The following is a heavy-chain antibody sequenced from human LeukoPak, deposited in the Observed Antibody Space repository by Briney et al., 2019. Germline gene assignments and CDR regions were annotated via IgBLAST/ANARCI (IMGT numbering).Heavy chain of an antibody. Sequence: SDTLSLTCTVSGVSISSTSYYWGWIRQPPGKGLEWIGSIYYSGATYYNPSLKSRVTISVDTSKNQFSLKLSSVTAADTAVYYCARRYKNAKYYFDYWGQGTLVTVSS. CDR2: IYYSGAT. CDR3: ARRYKNAKYYFDY. CDR1: GVSISSTSYY. V-gene: IGHV4-39*01. J-gene: IGHJ4*02. D-gene: IGHD3-10*01.